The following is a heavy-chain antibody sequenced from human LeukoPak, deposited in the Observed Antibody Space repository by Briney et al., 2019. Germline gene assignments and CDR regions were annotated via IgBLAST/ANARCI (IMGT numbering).Heavy chain of an antibody. CDR1: GYTFTGYY. D-gene: IGHD3-22*01. V-gene: IGHV1-2*04. J-gene: IGHJ5*02. CDR3: ARDASWGSSGYYLPYNWFDP. Sequence: ASVKVSCKASGYTFTGYYMHWVRQAPGQGLEWMGWINPNSGGTNYAQKFQGWVTMTRDTSISTAYMELSRPRSDDTAVYYCARDASWGSSGYYLPYNWFDPWGQGTLVTVSS. CDR2: INPNSGGT.